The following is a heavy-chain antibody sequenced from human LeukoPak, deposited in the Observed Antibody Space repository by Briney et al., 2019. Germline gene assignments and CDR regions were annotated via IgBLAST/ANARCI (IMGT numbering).Heavy chain of an antibody. J-gene: IGHJ4*02. D-gene: IGHD3-22*01. CDR3: ARNNYYDSSGYPYYFDY. CDR2: IYYSGST. Sequence: SETLSLTCTVSGGSISSSSYYWGWIRQPPGKGLEWTGSIYYSGSTYYNPSLKSRVTISVDTSKNQFSLKLSSVTAADTAVYYCARNNYYDSSGYPYYFDYWGQGTLVTVSS. V-gene: IGHV4-39*01. CDR1: GGSISSSSYY.